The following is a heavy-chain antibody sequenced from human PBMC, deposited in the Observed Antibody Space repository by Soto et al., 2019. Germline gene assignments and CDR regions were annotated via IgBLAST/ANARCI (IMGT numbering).Heavy chain of an antibody. CDR2: ISGSGGST. Sequence: PGGSLRLSCAASGFTFSSYAMSWVRQAPGKGLEWVSAISGSGGSTYYADSVKGRFTISRDNSKNTLYLQMNSLRAEDTAVYYCAKGRTLGYYYGMDVWGQGTTVTVSS. CDR3: AKGRTLGYYYGMDV. V-gene: IGHV3-23*01. J-gene: IGHJ6*02. D-gene: IGHD7-27*01. CDR1: GFTFSSYA.